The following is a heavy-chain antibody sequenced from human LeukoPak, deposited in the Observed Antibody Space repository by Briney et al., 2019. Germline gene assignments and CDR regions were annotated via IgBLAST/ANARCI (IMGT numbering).Heavy chain of an antibody. CDR1: GFTFSTYN. CDR3: ARDKGVAIRAYDI. J-gene: IGHJ3*02. Sequence: PGGPLRLSCVASGFTFSTYNMNWVRQAPGKGLEWVSFIDASGNCIQYADSMKGRFTISRDNAQNSLFLQLNSLRVEDTAVYYCARDKGVAIRAYDIWGQGTMVTVSS. CDR2: IDASGNCI. D-gene: IGHD3-22*01. V-gene: IGHV3-21*06.